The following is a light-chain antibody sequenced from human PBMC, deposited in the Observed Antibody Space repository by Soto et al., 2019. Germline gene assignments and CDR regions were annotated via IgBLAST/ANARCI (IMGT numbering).Light chain of an antibody. CDR3: LLSYNGPYV. V-gene: IGLV7-46*01. CDR2: DTT. Sequence: QAVVTQEPSLTVSPGGTVTLTCGSSTGAVTNGHYPYWLQQKPGQAPRTLIYDTTNRHSWTPARFSGSLLGGKAALTLSGAQPEDEAEYYCLLSYNGPYVFGTGTKVTVL. J-gene: IGLJ1*01. CDR1: TGAVTNGHY.